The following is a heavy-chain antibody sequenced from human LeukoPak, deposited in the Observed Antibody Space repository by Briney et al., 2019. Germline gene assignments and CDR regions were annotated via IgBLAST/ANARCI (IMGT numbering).Heavy chain of an antibody. D-gene: IGHD6-19*01. Sequence: ASVKVSCKASGYTFTSYAMHWVRQAPGQRLEWMGWINTGNGNTKYSQKFQGRVTITRDTSANTAYMELSSLRSEDTAVYYCARSGWYADLPFWGQGTLVTVSS. V-gene: IGHV1-3*04. CDR1: GYTFTSYA. J-gene: IGHJ4*02. CDR3: ARSGWYADLPF. CDR2: INTGNGNT.